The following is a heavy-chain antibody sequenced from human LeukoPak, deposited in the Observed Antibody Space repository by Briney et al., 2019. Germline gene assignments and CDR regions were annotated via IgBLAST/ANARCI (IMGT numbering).Heavy chain of an antibody. D-gene: IGHD5-18*01. CDR1: GFTFSSYA. J-gene: IGHJ4*02. Sequence: GGSLRLSCAASGFTFSSYAMNWVRQAPGKGLEWVSAISGSGGDTYYADSVKGRFTISRDNSKNTLYLQMNSLRAEDTAVYYCARDRGYSCGYWGQGTLVTVSS. V-gene: IGHV3-23*01. CDR2: ISGSGGDT. CDR3: ARDRGYSCGY.